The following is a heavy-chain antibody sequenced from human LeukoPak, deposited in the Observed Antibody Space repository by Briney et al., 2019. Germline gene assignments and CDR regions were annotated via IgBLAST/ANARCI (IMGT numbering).Heavy chain of an antibody. Sequence: TSSETLSLTCAVYGGSFSGYYWSWIRQPPGKGLEWIGEINHSGSTNYNPSLKSRVTISVDTSKDRFSLKLSSVTAADTAVYYCARGPFGVVITYGMDVWGQGTTVTVSS. V-gene: IGHV4-34*01. CDR3: ARGPFGVVITYGMDV. D-gene: IGHD3-3*01. CDR1: GGSFSGYY. CDR2: INHSGST. J-gene: IGHJ6*02.